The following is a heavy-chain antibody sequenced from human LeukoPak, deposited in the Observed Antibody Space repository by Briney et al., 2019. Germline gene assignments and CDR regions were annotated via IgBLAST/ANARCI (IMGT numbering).Heavy chain of an antibody. V-gene: IGHV1-69*06. D-gene: IGHD3-10*01. J-gene: IGHJ6*03. CDR3: ASRRITMVRGVTLHYYYYYMDV. Sequence: GASVKVSCKASGGTFSSYAISWVRQAPGQGLEWMGGIIPIFGTANYAQKFQGRVTITADKSTSTAYMELSSLRSEDTAVYYCASRRITMVRGVTLHYYYYYMDVWGKGTTVTVSS. CDR2: IIPIFGTA. CDR1: GGTFSSYA.